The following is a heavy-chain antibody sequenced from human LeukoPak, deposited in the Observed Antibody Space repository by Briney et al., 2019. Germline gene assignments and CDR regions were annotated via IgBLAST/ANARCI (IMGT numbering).Heavy chain of an antibody. D-gene: IGHD3-9*01. J-gene: IGHJ4*02. CDR3: AKGLDVLRYFDWKFDY. Sequence: GGSLRLSCAASGFTFSSYAISWVRQAPGKGLEWVSAISGSGGSTYYADSVKGRFTISRDNSKNTLYLQMNSLRAEDTAVYYCAKGLDVLRYFDWKFDYWGQGTLVTVSS. CDR2: ISGSGGST. V-gene: IGHV3-23*01. CDR1: GFTFSSYA.